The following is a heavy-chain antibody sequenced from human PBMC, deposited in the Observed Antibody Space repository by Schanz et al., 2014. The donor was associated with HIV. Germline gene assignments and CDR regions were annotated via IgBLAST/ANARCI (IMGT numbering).Heavy chain of an antibody. Sequence: EVQLLESGGGLVQPGGSLRLSCEASGFTFSNYAMSWVRQAPGKGLEWVSGISDTGVRTNYADSVKGRLTISRDNSENTLYLKKNSMRAEDTAVYYCAKSRGDSWHYGMDVWGQGTTVTVSS. CDR1: GFTFSNYA. D-gene: IGHD4-17*01. CDR3: AKSRGDSWHYGMDV. J-gene: IGHJ6*02. CDR2: ISDTGVRT. V-gene: IGHV3-23*01.